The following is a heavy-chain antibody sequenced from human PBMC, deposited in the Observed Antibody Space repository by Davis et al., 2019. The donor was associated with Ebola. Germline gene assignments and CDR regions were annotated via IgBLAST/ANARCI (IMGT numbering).Heavy chain of an antibody. D-gene: IGHD1-14*01. J-gene: IGHJ4*02. CDR2: ISSSGTV. CDR3: ARDPGGREIDY. Sequence: GGSLRLSCAASGFTFRTYSMNWVRRTPGKGLEWVSYISSSGTVYYADSVKGRFTISRDNSKSTLFLQMDSLRPEDTAVYYCARDPGGREIDYWGQGTLVTVSS. CDR1: GFTFRTYS. V-gene: IGHV3-48*01.